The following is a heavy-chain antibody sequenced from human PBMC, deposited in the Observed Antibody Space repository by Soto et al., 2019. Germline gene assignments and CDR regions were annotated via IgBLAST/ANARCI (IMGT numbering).Heavy chain of an antibody. V-gene: IGHV1-18*04. Sequence: SVKVSWKASGYTFTDYGISGVRQAPGQGLEWMGWISAYNGNTNYAQNLQGRVTMTTDTSTSTAYMELRSLRSDDTAVYYCARVDVLRFLEWLIWGQGTLVTVSS. CDR2: ISAYNGNT. J-gene: IGHJ4*02. D-gene: IGHD3-3*01. CDR1: GYTFTDYG. CDR3: ARVDVLRFLEWLI.